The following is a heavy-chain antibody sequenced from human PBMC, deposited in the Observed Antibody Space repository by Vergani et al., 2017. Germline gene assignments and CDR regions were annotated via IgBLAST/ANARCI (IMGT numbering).Heavy chain of an antibody. D-gene: IGHD3-3*01. V-gene: IGHV1-18*01. J-gene: IGHJ4*02. CDR1: GYTFTSYG. Sequence: QVQLVQSGAEVKKPGASVKVSCKASGYTFTSYGISWVRQAPGQGLEWMGWISAYNGNTNYAQKLQGRVTMTTDTSTSTAYMELRSLSSDDTAVYYCARDGARYYEFWSGYYTFDYWGQGTLVTVSS. CDR3: ARDGARYYEFWSGYYTFDY. CDR2: ISAYNGNT.